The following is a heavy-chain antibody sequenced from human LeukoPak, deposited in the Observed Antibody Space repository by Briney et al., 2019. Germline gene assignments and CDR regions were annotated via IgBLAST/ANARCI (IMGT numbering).Heavy chain of an antibody. D-gene: IGHD1-1*01. Sequence: GGSLRLSCGASGFTFSSYWMNWVRQAPGKGLEWVANIKEDGSEKYYVDSVKGRFTISRDNSKNTLYLQMNSLRAEDTAVYYCAKEVQVERRKDGFDIWGQGTMVTVSS. CDR3: AKEVQVERRKDGFDI. V-gene: IGHV3-7*01. J-gene: IGHJ3*02. CDR2: IKEDGSEK. CDR1: GFTFSSYW.